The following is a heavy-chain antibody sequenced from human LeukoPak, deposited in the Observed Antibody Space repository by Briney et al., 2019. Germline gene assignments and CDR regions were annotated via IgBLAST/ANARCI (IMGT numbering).Heavy chain of an antibody. J-gene: IGHJ4*02. CDR2: IMEDGSKT. Sequence: GGSLRLSCAASGFTFSSYAMSWVRQAPGKGLEWVANIMEDGSKTNYVDSVKGRFTISRDNAKTSLYLHMNSLRAEDTGVYYCAKDIVGGGNDYWGRGTLVIVS. V-gene: IGHV3-7*01. CDR1: GFTFSSYA. D-gene: IGHD2-15*01. CDR3: AKDIVGGGNDY.